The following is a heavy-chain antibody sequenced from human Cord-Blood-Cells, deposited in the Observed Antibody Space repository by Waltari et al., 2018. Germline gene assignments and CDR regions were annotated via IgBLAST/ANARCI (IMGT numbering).Heavy chain of an antibody. Sequence: QVQLQQWGAGLLKPSETLSLTCAVYGGSFSGYYWSWIRQPPGKGLEWIGEINHSGSTNYNPSLKSRVTISVDTSKNQCSLKLSSVTAADTAVYYCARGAAPPLAAAGNWFDPWGQGTLVTVSS. CDR2: INHSGST. CDR1: GGSFSGYY. CDR3: ARGAAPPLAAAGNWFDP. D-gene: IGHD6-13*01. J-gene: IGHJ5*02. V-gene: IGHV4-34*01.